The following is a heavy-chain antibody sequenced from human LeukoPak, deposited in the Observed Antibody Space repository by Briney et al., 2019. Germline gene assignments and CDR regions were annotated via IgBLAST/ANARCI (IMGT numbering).Heavy chain of an antibody. CDR3: ATEGGVWLGRYNWFDP. J-gene: IGHJ5*02. V-gene: IGHV4-59*01. Sequence: SETLSLTCTVSGGSISSYYWNWIRQPPGKGLEWIGYIYYSGSTNYNPSLKSRVTISVDTSKNQFSLRLSSVTAADTAVYYCATEGGVWLGRYNWFDPWGQGTLVTVSS. CDR2: IYYSGST. D-gene: IGHD2-8*02. CDR1: GGSISSYY.